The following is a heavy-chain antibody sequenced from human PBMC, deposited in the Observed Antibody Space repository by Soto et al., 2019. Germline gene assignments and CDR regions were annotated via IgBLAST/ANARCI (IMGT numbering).Heavy chain of an antibody. CDR3: AKVEDWSGYYKALYYFDY. CDR2: ISGSGGST. D-gene: IGHD3-3*01. J-gene: IGHJ4*02. Sequence: GGSLRLSCVASGFTFSSYAMSWVRQAPGKGLEWVSAISGSGGSTYYADSVKGRFTISRDNSKNTLYLQMNSLRAEDTAVYYCAKVEDWSGYYKALYYFDYWGQGTLVTVSS. V-gene: IGHV3-23*01. CDR1: GFTFSSYA.